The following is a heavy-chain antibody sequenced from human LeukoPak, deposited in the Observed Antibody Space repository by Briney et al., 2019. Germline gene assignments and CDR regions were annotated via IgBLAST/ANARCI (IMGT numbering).Heavy chain of an antibody. Sequence: SETLSLTCTVSGGSISSYYWSWIRQPPGKGLEWIGYIYYSGSTSYNPSLKSRVTISVDTSKNQFSLRLSSVTAADTAVYYCAREVIATAGYDYWGQGTLVTASS. J-gene: IGHJ4*02. CDR2: IYYSGST. CDR1: GGSISSYY. V-gene: IGHV4-59*01. CDR3: AREVIATAGYDY. D-gene: IGHD6-13*01.